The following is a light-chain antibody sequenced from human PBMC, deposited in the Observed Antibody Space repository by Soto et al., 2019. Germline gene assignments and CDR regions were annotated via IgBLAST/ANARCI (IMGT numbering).Light chain of an antibody. CDR1: QSISSW. V-gene: IGKV1-5*03. CDR3: QQYHSYPLT. Sequence: DIQMTQXPSTLSASVGDRVTITCRASQSISSWLAWYQQKPGKAPKLLIYKASSLESGVPSRFSGGGSGTEFTLTISSLQPDDFATYYCQQYHSYPLTFGGGTKVEFK. J-gene: IGKJ4*01. CDR2: KAS.